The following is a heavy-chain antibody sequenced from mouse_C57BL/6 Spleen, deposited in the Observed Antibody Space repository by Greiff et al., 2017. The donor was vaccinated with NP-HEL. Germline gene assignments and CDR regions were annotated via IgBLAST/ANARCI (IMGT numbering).Heavy chain of an antibody. CDR2: ISSGGSYT. V-gene: IGHV5-6*01. CDR3: ARTNFGY. Sequence: DVQLQESGGDLVKPGGSLKLSCAASGFTFSSYGMSWVRQTPDKRLEWVATISSGGSYTYYPDSVKGRFTISRDNAKNTLYLQMSSLKSEDTAMYYCARTNFGYWGQGTTLTVSS. CDR1: GFTFSSYG. J-gene: IGHJ2*01.